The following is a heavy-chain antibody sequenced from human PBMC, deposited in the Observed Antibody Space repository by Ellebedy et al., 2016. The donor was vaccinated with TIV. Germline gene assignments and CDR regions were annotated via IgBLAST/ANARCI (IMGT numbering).Heavy chain of an antibody. D-gene: IGHD3-3*01. Sequence: GGSLRLXXAASGFTFGSYAMNWVRLAPGKGLEWVSGLSGSGGRTYYAESVKGRFAISRDNSKNTVSLLMKSLRADDMGVYYCAKGDEFWSGYSPTYHYGMDVWGQGTTVSVSS. V-gene: IGHV3-23*01. CDR3: AKGDEFWSGYSPTYHYGMDV. CDR2: LSGSGGRT. CDR1: GFTFGSYA. J-gene: IGHJ6*02.